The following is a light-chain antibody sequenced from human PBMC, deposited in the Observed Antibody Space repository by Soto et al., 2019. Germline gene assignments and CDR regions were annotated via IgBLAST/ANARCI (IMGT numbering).Light chain of an antibody. CDR2: ETS. CDR1: QSVSNW. Sequence: DIQMTQSPSTLSASVGDRVTISCRASQSVSNWLAWYQQKPGKAPTLLIFETSSLEVWVPSRFSGSGSGTEFTLTISGLQPDDFATYYCQQYHRLLYTFGQGTKLAI. V-gene: IGKV1-5*01. J-gene: IGKJ2*01. CDR3: QQYHRLLYT.